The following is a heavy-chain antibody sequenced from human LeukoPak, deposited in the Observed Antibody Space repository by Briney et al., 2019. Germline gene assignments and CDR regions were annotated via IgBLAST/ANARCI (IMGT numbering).Heavy chain of an antibody. D-gene: IGHD3-16*01. J-gene: IGHJ4*02. CDR3: AKDTPLCYFDY. V-gene: IGHV3-30*02. CDR1: GFTFSSYG. CDR2: IRNDGSII. Sequence: PGRSLRLSCAASGFTFSSYGMHWIRQAPGKGLEWAAFIRNDGSIIYNADSVKGRFTISRDNSKNTLYLQMNSLRADDTAVYYCAKDTPLCYFDYWGQGTLVTVSS.